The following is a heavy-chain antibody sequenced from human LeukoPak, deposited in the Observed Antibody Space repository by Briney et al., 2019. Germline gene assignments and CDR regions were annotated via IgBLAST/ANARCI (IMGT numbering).Heavy chain of an antibody. J-gene: IGHJ4*02. CDR3: AKGKYSSGGVPDY. D-gene: IGHD6-19*01. V-gene: IGHV3-23*01. CDR2: ISGGGEST. CDR1: EFTFSSHA. Sequence: GGSLRLSCVAYEFTFSSHAMNWVRQALGKGLEWVSSISGGGESTYYADSVKGRFTVSRDNSKNTLYLQINSPRGEDTAVYYCAKGKYSSGGVPDYWGQGTLVTVSS.